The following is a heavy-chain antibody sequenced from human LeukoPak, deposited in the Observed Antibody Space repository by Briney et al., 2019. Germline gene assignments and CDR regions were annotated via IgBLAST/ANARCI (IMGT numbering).Heavy chain of an antibody. Sequence: GGSLRLSCAASGFTFSSYWMSWVRQTPGKGLEWVANIRQDGSGKYYVDSMTGRYTISRNNAKNSLYLQMNSLRAEDTAVYYCEKVSHGYYYESSCYYFDYWGQGTLVTVSS. V-gene: IGHV3-7*01. CDR3: EKVSHGYYYESSCYYFDY. CDR2: IRQDGSGK. D-gene: IGHD3-22*01. CDR1: GFTFSSYW. J-gene: IGHJ4*02.